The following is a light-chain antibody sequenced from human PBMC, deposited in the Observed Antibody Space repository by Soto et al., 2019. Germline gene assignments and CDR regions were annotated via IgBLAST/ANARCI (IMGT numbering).Light chain of an antibody. V-gene: IGKV3-11*01. CDR1: QSVSSY. CDR3: QQRSNWPPYT. CDR2: DAS. Sequence: EIVLTQSPATLSLSPGERATLSCRASQSVSSYLAWYQQKPGQAPRLLIYDASNRATGIPARFSGSGSETDFTLTISSREPEDFAVYYGQQRSNWPPYTFGQGTKLEIK. J-gene: IGKJ2*01.